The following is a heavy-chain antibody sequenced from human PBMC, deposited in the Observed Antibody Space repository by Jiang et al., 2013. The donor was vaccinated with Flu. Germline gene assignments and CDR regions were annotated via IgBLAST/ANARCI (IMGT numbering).Heavy chain of an antibody. CDR3: ARILAAAGRYYFDY. CDR1: GFSLSTSGMC. D-gene: IGHD6-13*01. CDR2: IDWDDDK. V-gene: IGHV2-70*11. Sequence: PTQTLTLTCTFSGFSLSTSGMCVSWIRQPPGKALEWLARIDWDDDKYYSTSLKTRLTISKDTSKNQVVLTMTNMDPVDTATYYCARILAAAGRYYFDYWGQGTLVTVSS. J-gene: IGHJ4*02.